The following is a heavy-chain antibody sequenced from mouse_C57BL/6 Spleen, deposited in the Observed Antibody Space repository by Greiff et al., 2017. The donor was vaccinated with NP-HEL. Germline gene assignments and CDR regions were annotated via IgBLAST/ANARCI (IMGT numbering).Heavy chain of an antibody. Sequence: QVQLQQSGAELVMPGASVKLSCKASGYTFTSYWMHWVKQRPGQGLEWIGEIDPSDSYTNYNQKFKGKYTLTVDKSSSTAYMQLSSLTSEDSAVYYCARGSPYAMDYWGQGTSVTVSS. CDR3: ARGSPYAMDY. V-gene: IGHV1-69*01. D-gene: IGHD6-2*01. CDR1: GYTFTSYW. CDR2: IDPSDSYT. J-gene: IGHJ4*01.